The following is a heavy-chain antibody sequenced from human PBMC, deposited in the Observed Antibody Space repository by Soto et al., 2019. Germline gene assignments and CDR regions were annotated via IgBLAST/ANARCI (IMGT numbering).Heavy chain of an antibody. CDR1: GSSISSFTYY. V-gene: IGHV4-39*01. CDR2: VYYNENT. CDR3: ARRERYYGSPGWFDP. Sequence: SETLSLTCSVSGSSISSFTYYWGWIRQPPGKGLEWIGTVYYNENTYYNPSLKSRVTITVDTAKNQFSLNLRSVTAADTAMYFCARRERYYGSPGWFDPWGPGTLVTVSS. D-gene: IGHD3-10*01. J-gene: IGHJ5*02.